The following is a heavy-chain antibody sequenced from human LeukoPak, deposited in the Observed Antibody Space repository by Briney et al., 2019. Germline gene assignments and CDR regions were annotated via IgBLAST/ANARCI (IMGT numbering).Heavy chain of an antibody. CDR3: AKDMYSSSWYSFDY. Sequence: GGSLRLSCEASGFTFDDYAMHWVRQAPGKGLEWVSGISWNSGSIGYADSVKGRFTISRDNAKNSLYLQMNSLRAEDTALYYCAKDMYSSSWYSFDYWGQGTLVTVSS. V-gene: IGHV3-9*01. J-gene: IGHJ4*02. D-gene: IGHD6-13*01. CDR1: GFTFDDYA. CDR2: ISWNSGSI.